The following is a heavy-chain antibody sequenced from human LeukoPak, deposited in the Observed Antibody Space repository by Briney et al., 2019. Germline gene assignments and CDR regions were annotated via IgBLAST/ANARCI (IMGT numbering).Heavy chain of an antibody. CDR1: GYTFTSYG. Sequence: ASVKVSCKASGYTFTSYGISWVRQAPGQGLEWMGRISAYNGNTNYAQKLQGRVAMTTDTSTSTAYMELRSLRSDDTAVYYCARDSYYYDSSGLFDYWGQGTLVTVSS. CDR3: ARDSYYYDSSGLFDY. J-gene: IGHJ4*02. D-gene: IGHD3-22*01. V-gene: IGHV1-18*01. CDR2: ISAYNGNT.